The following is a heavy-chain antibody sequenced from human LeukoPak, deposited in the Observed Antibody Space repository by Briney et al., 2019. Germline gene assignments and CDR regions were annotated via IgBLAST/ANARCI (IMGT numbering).Heavy chain of an antibody. Sequence: ASVKVSCKVSGYTLTELSMHWVRQAPGKVLEWMGGFDPEDGETIYAQKFQGRVTMTEDTSTDTAYMELSSLGSEDTAVYYCATPSYSNSWYSGNRVFDYWGQGTLVTVSS. D-gene: IGHD6-13*01. V-gene: IGHV1-24*01. CDR3: ATPSYSNSWYSGNRVFDY. CDR1: GYTLTELS. J-gene: IGHJ4*02. CDR2: FDPEDGET.